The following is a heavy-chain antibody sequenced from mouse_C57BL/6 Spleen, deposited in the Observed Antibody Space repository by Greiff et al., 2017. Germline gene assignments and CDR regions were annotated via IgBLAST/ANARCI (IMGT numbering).Heavy chain of an antibody. CDR1: GFTFSDYG. CDR3: ATMITPYYAMDY. J-gene: IGHJ4*01. V-gene: IGHV5-17*01. Sequence: EVKLMESGGGLVKPGGSLKLSCAASGFTFSDYGMHWVRQAPEKGLEWVAYISSGSSTIYYADTVKGRFTISIDNAKNTLFLQMTSLRSEDTAMYYCATMITPYYAMDYWGQGTSVTVSS. D-gene: IGHD2-4*01. CDR2: ISSGSSTI.